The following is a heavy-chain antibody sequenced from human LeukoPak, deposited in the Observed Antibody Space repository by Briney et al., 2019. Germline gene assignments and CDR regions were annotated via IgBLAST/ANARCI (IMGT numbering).Heavy chain of an antibody. V-gene: IGHV3-73*01. CDR3: TRSDSSSWYGYYYYGMDV. J-gene: IGHJ6*02. Sequence: GGSLRLSCAASGFTFSGSAMHWVRQASGKGLEWVGRIRSKANSYATAYAASVKGRFTISRDDSKNTAYLQMNSLKTEDTAVYSCTRSDSSSWYGYYYYGMDVWGQGTTVTVSS. D-gene: IGHD6-13*01. CDR1: GFTFSGSA. CDR2: IRSKANSYAT.